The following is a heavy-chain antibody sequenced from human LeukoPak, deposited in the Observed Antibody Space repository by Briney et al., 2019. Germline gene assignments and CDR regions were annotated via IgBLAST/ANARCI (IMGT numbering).Heavy chain of an antibody. CDR2: INHSGST. D-gene: IGHD5-12*01. V-gene: IGHV4-34*01. CDR1: GGSISSYY. CDR3: ARVFPVATGNYFDY. J-gene: IGHJ4*02. Sequence: SETLSLTCTVSGGSISSYYWSWIRQPPGKGLEWIGEINHSGSTNYDPSLKSRVTISVDTSKNQFSLKLSSVTAADTAVYYCARVFPVATGNYFDYWGQGTLVTVSS.